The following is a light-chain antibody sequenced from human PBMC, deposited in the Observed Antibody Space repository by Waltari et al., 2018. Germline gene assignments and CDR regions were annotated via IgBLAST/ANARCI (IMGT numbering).Light chain of an antibody. CDR2: RNN. Sequence: QSVLTQPPSASGTPGQRVTISCSGSSSNIGTYYVYWYHQLPGTAPKLLISRNNQRPSGVPDRCAGSKSGTSASLSISGLRSEDEADYYCAVWDDSLTGQVIFGGGTKLTVL. J-gene: IGLJ2*01. V-gene: IGLV1-47*01. CDR1: SSNIGTYY. CDR3: AVWDDSLTGQVI.